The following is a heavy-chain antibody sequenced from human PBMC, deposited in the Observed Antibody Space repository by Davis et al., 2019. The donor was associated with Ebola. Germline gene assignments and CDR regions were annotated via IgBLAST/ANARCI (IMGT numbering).Heavy chain of an antibody. CDR2: IYPGDSDT. J-gene: IGHJ5*02. CDR1: GYSFTSYW. Sequence: GESLKISCKGSGYSFTSYWIGWVRQMPGKGLEWMAIIYPGDSDTRYSPSFQGQVTISADKPISTAYLQWSSLKASDTAMYYCARAAIRRTLDWFDPWGQGTLVTVSS. V-gene: IGHV5-51*04. CDR3: ARAAIRRTLDWFDP. D-gene: IGHD2-15*01.